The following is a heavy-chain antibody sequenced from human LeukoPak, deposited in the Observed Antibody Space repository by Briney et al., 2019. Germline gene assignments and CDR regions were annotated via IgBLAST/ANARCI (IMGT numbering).Heavy chain of an antibody. Sequence: SETLSLTCTVSGGSISSYYWSWIRQPPGKGLEWIGYIYYTGNTSYNPSLKSRVTISVDKSKNQFSLKLSSVTAANTAVYYCARDRPWRADYWGQGTLVTVSS. J-gene: IGHJ4*02. CDR3: ARDRPWRADY. D-gene: IGHD6-6*01. V-gene: IGHV4-59*01. CDR1: GGSISSYY. CDR2: IYYTGNT.